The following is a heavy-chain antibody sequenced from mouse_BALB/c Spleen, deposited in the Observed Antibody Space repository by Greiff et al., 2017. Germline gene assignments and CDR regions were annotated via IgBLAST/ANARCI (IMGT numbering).Heavy chain of an antibody. Sequence: QVQLKESGAELVKPGASVKLSCKASGYTFTSYWMHWVKQRPGQGLEWIGEIDPSDSYTNYNQKFKGKATLTVDKSSSTAYMQLSSLTSEDSAVYYCARDGYDGYWGQGTTLTVSS. CDR3: ARDGYDGY. CDR1: GYTFTSYW. CDR2: IDPSDSYT. J-gene: IGHJ2*01. V-gene: IGHV1-69*02. D-gene: IGHD2-2*01.